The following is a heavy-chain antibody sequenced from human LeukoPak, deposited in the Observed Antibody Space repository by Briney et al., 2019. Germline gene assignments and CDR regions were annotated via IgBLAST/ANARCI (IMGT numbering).Heavy chain of an antibody. D-gene: IGHD6-13*01. CDR2: INSDGSST. Sequence: GGSLRLSCAASGFTFSSYWMHWVRHAPGKGLVWVSRINSDGSSTSYADSVKGRFTISRDNAKNTLYLQMNSLRAEDTAVYYCTTEPVQQLDFDYWGQGTLVTVSS. CDR1: GFTFSSYW. J-gene: IGHJ4*02. CDR3: TTEPVQQLDFDY. V-gene: IGHV3-74*01.